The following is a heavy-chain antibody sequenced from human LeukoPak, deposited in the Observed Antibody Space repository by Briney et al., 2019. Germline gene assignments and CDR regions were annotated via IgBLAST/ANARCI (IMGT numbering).Heavy chain of an antibody. V-gene: IGHV3-23*01. CDR3: ARDYKYAFDN. CDR1: GFTFSTYA. J-gene: IGHJ4*02. D-gene: IGHD5-24*01. CDR2: ISVSGGHT. Sequence: GGSLRLSCAASGFTFSTYAMSWVRQAPGKGLEWVSGISVSGGHTYYADSVKGRFTISRDNSKNTLYLQTNSLRVEDTAVYYCARDYKYAFDNWGQGTLVTVSS.